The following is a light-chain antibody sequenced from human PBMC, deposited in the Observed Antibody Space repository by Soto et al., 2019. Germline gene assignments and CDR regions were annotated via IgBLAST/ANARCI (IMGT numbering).Light chain of an antibody. CDR1: SSDVGAYNY. J-gene: IGLJ3*02. V-gene: IGLV2-8*01. CDR3: TSYEGSNIWV. Sequence: QSALTQTPSASGSPGQSVTISCTGTSSDVGAYNYVSWYQQYPGKAPKLMIYEVNKRPSGVPDRFSGSKSGKTASLTVSGLQPEDEADYHCTSYEGSNIWVFGGGTKVTVL. CDR2: EVN.